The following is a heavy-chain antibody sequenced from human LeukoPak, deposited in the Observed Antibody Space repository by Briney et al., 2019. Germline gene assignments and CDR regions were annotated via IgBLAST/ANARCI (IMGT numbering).Heavy chain of an antibody. CDR2: IGTAGDT. CDR3: ARGSMGAITDYYYMDV. D-gene: IGHD1-26*01. CDR1: GFTFSSYD. Sequence: GGSLRLSCAASGFTFSSYDMHWVRQATGKGLEWVSAIGTAGDTYYPGSVKGRFTISRENAKNSLYLQMNSLRAGDTAVYYCARGSMGAITDYYYMDVWGKGTTVTMSS. J-gene: IGHJ6*03. V-gene: IGHV3-13*01.